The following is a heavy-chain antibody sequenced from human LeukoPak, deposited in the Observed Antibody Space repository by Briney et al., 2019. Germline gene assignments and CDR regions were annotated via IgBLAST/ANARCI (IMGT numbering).Heavy chain of an antibody. CDR1: GFMFSNSN. CDR3: AGDLISGSGSLGY. Sequence: GGSLRLSCAASGFMFSNSNMGWVRQAPGRGLEWVSTISRTGFSTFYADSVKGRFTIPRDNSQNSLYLQMNSLRAEDTAVYYCAGDLISGSGSLGYWGQGTLVTVSS. CDR2: ISRTGFST. J-gene: IGHJ4*02. V-gene: IGHV3-23*01. D-gene: IGHD3-10*01.